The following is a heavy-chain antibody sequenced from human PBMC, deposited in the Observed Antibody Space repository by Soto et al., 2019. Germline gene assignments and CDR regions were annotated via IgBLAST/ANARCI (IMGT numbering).Heavy chain of an antibody. CDR3: PRYPQPGVGMVVTATSPWFDP. CDR1: GFSLSTSGVG. Sequence: SGPTLVNPTQTLTLTCTFSGFSLSTSGVGVGWIRQPPGKALEWLALIYWDDDKRYSPSLKSRLTITKDTSKNQVVLTMTNMDHVDKAKYYSPRYPQPGVGMVVTATSPWFDPWGHGNMVTVYS. J-gene: IGHJ5*02. D-gene: IGHD2-21*02. CDR2: IYWDDDK. V-gene: IGHV2-5*02.